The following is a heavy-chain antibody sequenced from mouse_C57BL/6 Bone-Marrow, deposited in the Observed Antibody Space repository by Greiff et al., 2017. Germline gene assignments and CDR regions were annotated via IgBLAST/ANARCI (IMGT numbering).Heavy chain of an antibody. Sequence: EVQLQQSGAELVRPGASVKLSCTASGFNIKDYYMHWVKQRPEQGLAWIGRIDPEDGDTAYDTKFQGKATMTADTSSNTAYLQHISLTSEDTAVYYCNSRIITAKYFDYWGRGTTLTVSS. D-gene: IGHD2-12*01. CDR2: IDPEDGDT. CDR3: NSRIITAKYFDY. V-gene: IGHV14-1*01. CDR1: GFNIKDYY. J-gene: IGHJ2*01.